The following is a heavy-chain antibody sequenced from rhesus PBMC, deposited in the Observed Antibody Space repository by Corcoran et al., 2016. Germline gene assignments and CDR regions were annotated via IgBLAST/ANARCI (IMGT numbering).Heavy chain of an antibody. V-gene: IGHV1-198*02. CDR2: IIPLVGIP. D-gene: IGHD2-21*01. Sequence: VQLVQSGAEVKKPGASVKISCKASGFTFGSYAISWVRQAPGQGLEWMGVIIPLVGIPNYAAKFQGRVTITADTSTSTAYMELSSLRSEDTAVYYCALECTGSGCYAAFDYWGQGVLVTVSS. J-gene: IGHJ4*01. CDR1: GFTFGSYA. CDR3: ALECTGSGCYAAFDY.